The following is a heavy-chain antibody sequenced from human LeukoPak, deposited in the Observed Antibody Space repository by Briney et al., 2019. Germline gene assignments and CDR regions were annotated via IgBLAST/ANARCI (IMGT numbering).Heavy chain of an antibody. CDR1: GFTFSSYA. CDR2: ISGSGGST. CDR3: ARSSRITMVRGVTYYYYYMDV. Sequence: PGGSLRLSCAASGFTFSSYAMSWVRQAPGKGLEWVSAISGSGGSTYYADSVKGRFTISRDNSKNTLYLQMNSLRAEDTAVYYCARSSRITMVRGVTYYYYYMDVWGKGTTVTISS. J-gene: IGHJ6*03. V-gene: IGHV3-23*01. D-gene: IGHD3-10*01.